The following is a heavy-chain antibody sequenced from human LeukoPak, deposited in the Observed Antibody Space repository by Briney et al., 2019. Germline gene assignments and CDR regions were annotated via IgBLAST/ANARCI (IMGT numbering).Heavy chain of an antibody. CDR2: ISCDGSNK. V-gene: IGHV3-30*18. CDR1: GFTFSSYG. CDR3: AKVGSSWYRGYFDY. J-gene: IGHJ4*02. Sequence: QPGRSLRLSCAASGFTFSSYGMHWVRQAPGKGLEWVAVISCDGSNKYYADSVKGRFTISRDNSKNTLYLQMNSLRAEDTAVYYCAKVGSSWYRGYFDYWGQGTLVTVSS. D-gene: IGHD6-13*01.